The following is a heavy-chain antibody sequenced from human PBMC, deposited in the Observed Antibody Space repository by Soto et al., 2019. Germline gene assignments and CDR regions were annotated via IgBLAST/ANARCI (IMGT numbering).Heavy chain of an antibody. CDR1: GGSISSSNW. CDR2: IYHSGST. V-gene: IGHV4-4*02. CDR3: ARGKTTHGIGNWFDP. Sequence: GTLSLTCAVSGGSISSSNWWSWVRQPPGKGLEWIGEIYHSGSTNYNPSLKSRVTISVDKSKNQFSLKLSSVTAADTAVYYCARGKTTHGIGNWFDPWGQGTLVTVSS. J-gene: IGHJ5*02. D-gene: IGHD2-15*01.